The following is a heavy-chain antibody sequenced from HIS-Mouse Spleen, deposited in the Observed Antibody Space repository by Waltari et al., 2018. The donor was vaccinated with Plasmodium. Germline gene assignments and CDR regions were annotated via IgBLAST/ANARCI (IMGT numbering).Heavy chain of an antibody. CDR3: AKDRRSSSWYVDY. V-gene: IGHV3-30*18. D-gene: IGHD6-13*01. Sequence: QVQLVESGGGVVQPGRSLRLSCAASVFTFSSYGMHWVRQAPGKGLEWVAVISYEGSNKYYADSVKGRFTISRDNSKNTLYLQMNSLRAEDTAVYYCAKDRRSSSWYVDYWGQGTLVTVSS. CDR1: VFTFSSYG. CDR2: ISYEGSNK. J-gene: IGHJ4*02.